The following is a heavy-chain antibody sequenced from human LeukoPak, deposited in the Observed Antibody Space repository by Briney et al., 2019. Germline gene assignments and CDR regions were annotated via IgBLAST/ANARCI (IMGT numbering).Heavy chain of an antibody. Sequence: ASEKVSCKASGYTFTNHYMHWVRQAPGQGLEWMGIINPDGGSTSYPQKLEGRVTMTSDTSTSTVYMELRSLRSDDTAVYYCARGYCRSTSCHEPPLYGMDVWGQGTTVTV. CDR1: GYTFTNHY. CDR3: ARGYCRSTSCHEPPLYGMDV. V-gene: IGHV1-46*01. J-gene: IGHJ6*02. D-gene: IGHD2-2*01. CDR2: INPDGGST.